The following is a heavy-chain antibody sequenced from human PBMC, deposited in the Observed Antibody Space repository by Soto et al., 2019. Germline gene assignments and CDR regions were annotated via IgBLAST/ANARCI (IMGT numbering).Heavy chain of an antibody. V-gene: IGHV2-5*01. CDR2: IYGNDAK. J-gene: IGHJ4*02. CDR3: ARRYDPYYFDY. D-gene: IGHD1-1*01. CDR1: GFSLTTNTVA. Sequence: QITLKESGPTLVKPTQTLTLTCTFSGFSLTTNTVAVGWIRQPPGKALEWLAIIYGNDAKFYSPSLKSGLTITKDTSTNQVVLTMTNMDPVDPATYYCARRYDPYYFDYWGQGTLVTVSS.